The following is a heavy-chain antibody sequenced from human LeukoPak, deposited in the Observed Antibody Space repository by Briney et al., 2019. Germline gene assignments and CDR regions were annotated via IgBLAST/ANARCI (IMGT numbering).Heavy chain of an antibody. CDR3: ARRVIVDLNYYYMDS. J-gene: IGHJ6*03. CDR1: GYTFTVYD. CDR2: MTPSRGNT. Sequence: GASVKLSRKASGYTFTVYDINWVRQATGQRLEWMGCMTPSRGNTGYAQKFQGRVSMTRDTSISAAYWELSGLKSEDTAVYFCARRVIVDLNYYYMDSWGKGTTVTVSS. V-gene: IGHV1-8*01. D-gene: IGHD2-21*01.